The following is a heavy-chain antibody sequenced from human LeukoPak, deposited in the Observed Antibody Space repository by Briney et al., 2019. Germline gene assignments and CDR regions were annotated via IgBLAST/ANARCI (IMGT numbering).Heavy chain of an antibody. Sequence: PSETLSLTCTVSGGSISSYYWSWIRQPPGKGLEWIGYIYYSGSTNYNPSLKSRVTISVDTSKNQFSLKLSSVTAADMAVYYCARYFPYSYGRFFDYWGQGTLVTVSS. V-gene: IGHV4-59*01. CDR2: IYYSGST. CDR3: ARYFPYSYGRFFDY. CDR1: GGSISSYY. J-gene: IGHJ4*02. D-gene: IGHD5-18*01.